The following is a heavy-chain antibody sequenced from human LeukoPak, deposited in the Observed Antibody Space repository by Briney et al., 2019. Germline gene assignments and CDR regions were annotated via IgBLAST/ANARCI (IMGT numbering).Heavy chain of an antibody. CDR2: IHTSGST. J-gene: IGHJ4*01. CDR1: GGSISSGNYY. D-gene: IGHD5-18*01. V-gene: IGHV4-61*02. Sequence: SETLSLTCTVSGGSISSGNYYWSWIRQPAGKTLEWIGRIHTSGSTNYNPSLKSRVSISIDTSKNQFSLKLSSVTAAATAVYYSARDRDTAMPYYSDSTGDGTLVAASP. CDR3: ARDRDTAMPYYSDS.